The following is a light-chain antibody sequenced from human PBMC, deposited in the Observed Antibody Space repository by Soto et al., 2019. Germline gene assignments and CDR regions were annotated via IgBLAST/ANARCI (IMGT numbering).Light chain of an antibody. V-gene: IGKV3-15*01. CDR3: QQYNNWPPWT. CDR2: GAS. Sequence: IVMTQSPATLSVSPGERATLSCRASQSVGTNLAWYQHRPGQAPRLLIHGASTGATGIPARFSGSGSGTEFTLTISNLQSEDLAVYYCQQYNNWPPWTFGQGTKVEIK. J-gene: IGKJ1*01. CDR1: QSVGTN.